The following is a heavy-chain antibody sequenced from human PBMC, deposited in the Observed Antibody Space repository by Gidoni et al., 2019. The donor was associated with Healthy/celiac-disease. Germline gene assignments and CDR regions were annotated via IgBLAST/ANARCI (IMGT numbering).Heavy chain of an antibody. CDR1: GGSFSGYY. D-gene: IGHD3-10*01. CDR3: AWEACGSPQGCFDY. Sequence: QVLLQQWGAGLLKSSATLSLTCAVYGGSFSGYYWSWNGQPPGKGLEWLGGINHSGSTNYNQSPKSRDTILVDTSKNQFSLKLRSVNAADTEVYYWAWEACGSPQGCFDYWGQGTLVTVSS. CDR2: INHSGST. J-gene: IGHJ4*02. V-gene: IGHV4-34*01.